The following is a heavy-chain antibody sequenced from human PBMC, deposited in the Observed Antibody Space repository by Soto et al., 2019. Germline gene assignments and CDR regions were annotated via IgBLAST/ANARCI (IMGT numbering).Heavy chain of an antibody. CDR3: ARGVPVTTPIYYYYGMDV. CDR2: IYYSGST. Sequence: SETLSLTCTVSGGSISSGDYYWSWIRQPPGKGLEWIGYIYYSGSTYYNPSLKSRVTISVDTSKNQFSLKLSSVTAADTAVYYCARGVPVTTPIYYYYGMDVWGQGTTVTVSS. CDR1: GGSISSGDYY. J-gene: IGHJ6*02. D-gene: IGHD4-4*01. V-gene: IGHV4-30-4*01.